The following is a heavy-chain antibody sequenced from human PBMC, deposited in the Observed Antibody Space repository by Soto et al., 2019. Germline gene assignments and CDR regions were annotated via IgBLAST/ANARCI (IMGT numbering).Heavy chain of an antibody. Sequence: QVQLQESGPGLVKPSETLSLTCTVSGGSISSYYWSWIRQPAGKGLEWIGRIYTSGSTNYNPSLKSRVTMSVDTSKNQFSLKLSSVTAADTAVYYCARDETTVTDFYYYGMDVWGQGTTVTVSS. CDR2: IYTSGST. CDR3: ARDETTVTDFYYYGMDV. J-gene: IGHJ6*02. D-gene: IGHD4-4*01. CDR1: GGSISSYY. V-gene: IGHV4-4*07.